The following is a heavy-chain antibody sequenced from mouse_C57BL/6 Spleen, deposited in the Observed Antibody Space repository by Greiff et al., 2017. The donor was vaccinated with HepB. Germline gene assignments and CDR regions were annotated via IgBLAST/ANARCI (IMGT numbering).Heavy chain of an antibody. CDR3: ARARDSSGFDY. V-gene: IGHV5-16*01. J-gene: IGHJ2*01. D-gene: IGHD3-2*02. Sequence: EVKLMESEGGLVQPGSSMKLSCTASGFTFSNYYMAWVRQVPEKGLEWVANINYDGSSTYYLDSLKSRFIISRDNAKNILYLQMSSLKSEDTATYYCARARDSSGFDYWGQGTTLTVSS. CDR1: GFTFSNYY. CDR2: INYDGSST.